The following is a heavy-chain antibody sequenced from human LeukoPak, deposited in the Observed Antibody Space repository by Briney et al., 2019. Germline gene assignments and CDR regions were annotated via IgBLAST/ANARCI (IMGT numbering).Heavy chain of an antibody. CDR2: IVSTSSLM. Sequence: AGGSLRLSCVASGFTFSTYNMNWVCQAPGKGLEWVSSIVSTSSLMSYSDSVKGRFTISRDNAKNSVYLQMNSLRAEDTAVYYCARAGYSYGYYYYYMDVWGKGTTVTVSS. CDR1: GFTFSTYN. J-gene: IGHJ6*03. V-gene: IGHV3-21*01. D-gene: IGHD5-18*01. CDR3: ARAGYSYGYYYYYMDV.